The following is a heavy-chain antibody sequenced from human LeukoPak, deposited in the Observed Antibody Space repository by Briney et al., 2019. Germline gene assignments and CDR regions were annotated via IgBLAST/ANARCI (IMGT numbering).Heavy chain of an antibody. CDR3: ATYGSGSYYNYYYYYGMDV. J-gene: IGHJ6*02. Sequence: SETLSLTCAVYGGSFSGYYWSWIRQPPGKGLEWIGEINHSGSTNYNPSLKSRVTISVDTSKNQFSLKLSSVTAADTAVYYCATYGSGSYYNYYYYYGMDVWGQGTTVTVSS. CDR2: INHSGST. D-gene: IGHD3-10*01. CDR1: GGSFSGYY. V-gene: IGHV4-34*01.